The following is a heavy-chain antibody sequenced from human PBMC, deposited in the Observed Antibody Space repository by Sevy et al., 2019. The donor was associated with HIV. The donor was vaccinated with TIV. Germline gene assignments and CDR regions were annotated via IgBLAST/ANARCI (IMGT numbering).Heavy chain of an antibody. CDR1: GFTFSSYW. CDR3: ARDRYYDFWSRYYFDY. J-gene: IGHJ4*02. V-gene: IGHV3-7*03. Sequence: GGSLRLSCAASGFTFSSYWMSWVRQAPGKGLEWVANIKQDGSEKYYVDSVKGRFTISRDNAKNSLYLQMNSLRAEDTAVYYCARDRYYDFWSRYYFDYWGQGTLVTVSS. CDR2: IKQDGSEK. D-gene: IGHD3-3*01.